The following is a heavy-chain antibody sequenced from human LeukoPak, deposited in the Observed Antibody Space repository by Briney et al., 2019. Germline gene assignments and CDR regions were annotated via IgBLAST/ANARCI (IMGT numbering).Heavy chain of an antibody. CDR2: IYSGGSA. J-gene: IGHJ6*02. V-gene: IGHV3-53*01. CDR3: ARGQSYYYGSGSSRYYYYGMDV. CDR1: GFTVSSSY. Sequence: GGYLRLSCAASGFTVSSSYMSWVRQAPGKGLEWVSVIYSGGSAYYADSVKGRFTISRDNSKNTLYLQMNSLRAEDTAVYYCARGQSYYYGSGSSRYYYYGMDVWGQGTTVTVSS. D-gene: IGHD3-10*01.